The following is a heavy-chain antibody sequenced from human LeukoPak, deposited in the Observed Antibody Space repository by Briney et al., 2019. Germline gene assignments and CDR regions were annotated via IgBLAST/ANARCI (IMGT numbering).Heavy chain of an antibody. Sequence: GGSLRLSCAASGFTFSSYAMSWVRQAPGKGLEWVSAISSTGGRTYYADSVKGRFTISRGNSKNTLYLQMNSLRAEDTAVYYCATMHGGAPAFDIWGQGTMVTVSS. CDR1: GFTFSSYA. CDR3: ATMHGGAPAFDI. J-gene: IGHJ3*02. CDR2: ISSTGGRT. V-gene: IGHV3-23*01. D-gene: IGHD3-16*01.